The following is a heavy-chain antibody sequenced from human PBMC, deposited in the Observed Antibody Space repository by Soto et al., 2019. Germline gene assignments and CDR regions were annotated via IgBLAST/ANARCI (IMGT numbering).Heavy chain of an antibody. Sequence: QVQLVQSGAEVKKPGSSVKVSCKASGGTFRSYTISWVRQAPGQGLEWMGRISPILGIANYAQKFQGRVTITADKSTSTAYMELSSLRSEDTAVYYCARGYCSGGSCYSGGAFDIWGQGTMVTVSS. D-gene: IGHD2-15*01. J-gene: IGHJ3*02. CDR1: GGTFRSYT. CDR3: ARGYCSGGSCYSGGAFDI. V-gene: IGHV1-69*02. CDR2: ISPILGIA.